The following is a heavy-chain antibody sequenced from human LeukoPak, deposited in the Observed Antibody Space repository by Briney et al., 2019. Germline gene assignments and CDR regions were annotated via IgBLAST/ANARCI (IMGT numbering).Heavy chain of an antibody. Sequence: GGSLRLSCAASGFTFSSYEMNWVRQAPGKGLEWIGRTRNKANSYTTEYAASVKGRFTISRDDSKNSLYLQMNSLKTEDTAVYYCARWDSAVTGYYWGQGTLVTVSS. D-gene: IGHD3-9*01. CDR1: GFTFSSYE. CDR3: ARWDSAVTGYY. V-gene: IGHV3-72*01. CDR2: TRNKANSYTT. J-gene: IGHJ4*02.